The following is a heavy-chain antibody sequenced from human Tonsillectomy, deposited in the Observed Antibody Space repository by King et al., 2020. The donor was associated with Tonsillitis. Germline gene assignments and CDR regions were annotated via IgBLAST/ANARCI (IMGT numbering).Heavy chain of an antibody. V-gene: IGHV4-34*01. CDR2: INHSGST. CDR3: ARRETNGSGSVDY. D-gene: IGHD3-10*01. CDR1: GGSFSGYY. Sequence: VQLQQWGAGLLKPSETLSLTCADYGGSFSGYYWSWIRQPPGKGLEWIGEINHSGSTNYNPSLKSRVTVSVDTSKNQFSLKLSSVTAADTAVYYCARRETNGSGSVDYWGQGTLVTVSS. J-gene: IGHJ4*02.